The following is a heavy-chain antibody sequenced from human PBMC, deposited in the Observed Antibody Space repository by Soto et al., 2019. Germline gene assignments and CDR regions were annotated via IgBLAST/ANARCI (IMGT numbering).Heavy chain of an antibody. CDR2: IYYSGST. J-gene: IGHJ6*03. CDR3: ARDRHSGYDYGDYYYYYMDV. D-gene: IGHD5-12*01. Sequence: SETLSLTCTVSGGSISSYYWSWIRQPPGKGLEWIGYIYYSGSTNYNPSLKSRVTISVDTSKNQFSLKLSSVTAADTAVYYCARDRHSGYDYGDYYYYYMDVWGKGTTVTVSS. V-gene: IGHV4-59*01. CDR1: GGSISSYY.